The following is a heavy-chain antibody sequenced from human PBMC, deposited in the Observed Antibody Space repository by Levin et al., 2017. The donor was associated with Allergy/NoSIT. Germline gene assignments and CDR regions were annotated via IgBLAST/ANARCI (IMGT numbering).Heavy chain of an antibody. CDR1: GGSISSGGYS. J-gene: IGHJ4*02. D-gene: IGHD3-9*01. V-gene: IGHV4-30-2*01. Sequence: SETLSLTCAVSGGSISSGGYSWSWIRQPPGKGLEWIGYIYHSGSTYYNPSLKSRVTISVDRSKNQFSLKLSSVTAADTAVYYCARVREDILTGYPNYFDYWGQGTLVTVSS. CDR2: IYHSGST. CDR3: ARVREDILTGYPNYFDY.